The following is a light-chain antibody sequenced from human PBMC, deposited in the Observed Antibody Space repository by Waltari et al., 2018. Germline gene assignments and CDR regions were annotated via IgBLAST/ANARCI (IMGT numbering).Light chain of an antibody. J-gene: IGKJ1*01. CDR3: QQSYSSPWT. V-gene: IGKV1-39*01. Sequence: DIKMTQSPSSLSASVGDRVTITCRASQRISSYLNWYQQKAGKAPKLLIYGANSLQSGVPRRFSGSQSGTEFTLTISSLQPEDFATYFCQQSYSSPWTFGQGTKVEVK. CDR1: QRISSY. CDR2: GAN.